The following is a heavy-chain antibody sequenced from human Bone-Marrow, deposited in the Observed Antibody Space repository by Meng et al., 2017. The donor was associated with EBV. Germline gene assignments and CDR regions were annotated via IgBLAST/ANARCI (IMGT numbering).Heavy chain of an antibody. CDR2: VSHSGST. V-gene: IGHV4-4*02. CDR3: AASPGWWRLDY. J-gene: IGHJ4*02. D-gene: IGHD6-19*01. CDR1: GASLSSGYW. Sequence: QLQRQQSGPGLVKPSGTLSLTCADSGASLSSGYWWTWVRQPPGKGLEWIGEVSHSGSTNYNPSLKSRVTISLDKSENQFFLKVTSVTAADTAVYYCAASPGWWRLDYWGQGTLVTVSS.